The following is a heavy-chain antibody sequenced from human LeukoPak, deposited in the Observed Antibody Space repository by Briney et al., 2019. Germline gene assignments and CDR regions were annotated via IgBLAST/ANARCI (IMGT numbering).Heavy chain of an antibody. V-gene: IGHV4-59*12. D-gene: IGHD3-10*01. Sequence: SETLSLTCTVSGGSISSYYWSWIRQPPGKGLEWIGYIYYSGSTNYNPSLKSRVTISVDTSKNQFSLKLSSVTAADTAVYYCARGNTYYYGSGSYYKTNWFDPWGQGTLVTVSS. CDR1: GGSISSYY. J-gene: IGHJ5*02. CDR3: ARGNTYYYGSGSYYKTNWFDP. CDR2: IYYSGST.